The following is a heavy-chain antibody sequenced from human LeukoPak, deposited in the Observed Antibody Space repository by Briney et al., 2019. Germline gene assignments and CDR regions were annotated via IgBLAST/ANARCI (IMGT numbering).Heavy chain of an antibody. V-gene: IGHV3-21*01. J-gene: IGHJ4*02. Sequence: GGPLRLSCAASGFSFSSYSMNWVRQAPGKGLEWVSSISGNGVYIFYADSVKGRFTISRDNAKNSLYLQVNSLRAEDTAVYYCAKFETRGNTDFDYWGQGTLVTVSS. CDR1: GFSFSSYS. CDR3: AKFETRGNTDFDY. CDR2: ISGNGVYI. D-gene: IGHD2/OR15-2a*01.